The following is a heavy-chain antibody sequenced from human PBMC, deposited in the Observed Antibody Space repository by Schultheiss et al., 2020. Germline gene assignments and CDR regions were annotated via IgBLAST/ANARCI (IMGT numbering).Heavy chain of an antibody. CDR2: ISYDGSNK. J-gene: IGHJ4*02. CDR3: ASGDCYSGFDY. D-gene: IGHD2-21*02. V-gene: IGHV3-30*03. CDR1: GFTFSRYG. Sequence: GGSMRLSCAASGFTFSRYGMHWVRQAPGKGLEWVAVISYDGSNKYYADSVEGRFTMSRDNSKNTLYLQMNSLSAEDTAVYYCASGDCYSGFDYWGQGTLVTVAS.